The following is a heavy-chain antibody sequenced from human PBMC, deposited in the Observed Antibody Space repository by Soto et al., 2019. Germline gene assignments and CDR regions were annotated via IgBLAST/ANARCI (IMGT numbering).Heavy chain of an antibody. J-gene: IGHJ6*02. D-gene: IGHD3-3*01. V-gene: IGHV1-58*01. CDR2: IVVGSGNT. CDR1: GFTFTSSA. CDR3: AAGNYDFWGGGVWVGMDV. Sequence: GASVKFSCKASGFTFTSSAVQWVRQARGQRLECIGWIVVGSGNTNYAQKFQERVTITRXXXXSXXXMXLXXLRXEDTAVYYCAAGNYDFWGGGVWVGMDVWG.